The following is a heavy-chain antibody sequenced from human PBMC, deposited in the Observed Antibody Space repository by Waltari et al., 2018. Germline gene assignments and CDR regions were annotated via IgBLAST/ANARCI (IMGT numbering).Heavy chain of an antibody. CDR1: GYSISSGYY. J-gene: IGHJ4*02. D-gene: IGHD1-26*01. Sequence: QVQLQESGPGLVKPSATLSLTCAVSGYSISSGYYWGWIRQPPGKGLEWIGGIYHSGSTKYNPSLKRRVTISVDTSKNQFSLKLSSVTAADTAVYYCARDRRELLLDYWGQGTLVTVSS. CDR2: IYHSGST. CDR3: ARDRRELLLDY. V-gene: IGHV4-38-2*02.